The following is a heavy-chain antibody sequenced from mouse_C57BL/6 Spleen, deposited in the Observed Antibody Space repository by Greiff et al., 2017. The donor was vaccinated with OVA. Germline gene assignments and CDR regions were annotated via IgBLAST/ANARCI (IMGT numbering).Heavy chain of an antibody. CDR1: GYSFTDYN. D-gene: IGHD1-1*01. J-gene: IGHJ4*01. CDR3: ARRGTTVVNYAMED. Sequence: VQLQQSGPELVKPGASVKISCKASGYSFTDYNMNWVKQSNGKSLEWIGVINPNYGTTSYNQKFKGKATLTVDQSSSTAYMQLNSLTSEDSAVDDCARRGTTVVNYAMEDWGQGTSVTVSS. CDR2: INPNYGTT. V-gene: IGHV1-39*01.